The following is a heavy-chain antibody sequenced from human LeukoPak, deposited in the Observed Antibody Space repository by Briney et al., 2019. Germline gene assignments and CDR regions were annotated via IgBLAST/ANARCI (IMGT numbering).Heavy chain of an antibody. V-gene: IGHV1-2*02. CDR1: GYTFTDYY. CDR2: IYPDSGGT. CDR3: ARDPGYSSPRGDY. Sequence: ASVKVSCKASGYTFTDYYMHWVRQAPGHGLEWMGWIYPDSGGTNYAQKFQGRVTMTRDTSISTAYMELSRLRSDDTAVYYCARDPGYSSPRGDYWGQGTLVTVSS. J-gene: IGHJ4*02. D-gene: IGHD5-18*01.